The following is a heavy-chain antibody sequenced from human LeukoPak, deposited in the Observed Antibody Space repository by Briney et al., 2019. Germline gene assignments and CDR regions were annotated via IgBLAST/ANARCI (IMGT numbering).Heavy chain of an antibody. Sequence: GASVKVSCEASGYIFTDYYIHWVRQAPGQGLEWMGWISPSSGGTNYAQNLQGRVTMTRDTSMTTAYMALSRLRSDDTAVYYCARQLRDYYYYGMDVWGKGTTVSVSS. D-gene: IGHD1-7*01. CDR1: GYIFTDYY. CDR2: ISPSSGGT. V-gene: IGHV1-2*02. J-gene: IGHJ6*04. CDR3: ARQLRDYYYYGMDV.